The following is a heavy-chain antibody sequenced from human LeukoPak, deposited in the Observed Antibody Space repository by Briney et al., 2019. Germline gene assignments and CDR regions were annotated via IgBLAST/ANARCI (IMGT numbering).Heavy chain of an antibody. Sequence: SETLSLTCTVSGGSIKTYYWSWSRQSPGKGLEWIGSMSYSGTSNYIPSLKSRVSMTIDISKNQFSPKLTSVTAADTALYFCAAGSRPYYFYYMAVWGTGTTVTVSS. CDR3: AAGSRPYYFYYMAV. CDR1: GGSIKTYY. CDR2: MSYSGTS. J-gene: IGHJ6*03. V-gene: IGHV4-59*08.